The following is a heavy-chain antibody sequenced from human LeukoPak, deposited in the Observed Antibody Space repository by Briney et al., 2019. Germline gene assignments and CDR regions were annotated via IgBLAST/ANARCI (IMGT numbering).Heavy chain of an antibody. D-gene: IGHD2-15*01. J-gene: IGHJ4*02. V-gene: IGHV3-23*01. CDR1: GFTFRNYA. CDR3: AKEPDIVVVVAATHFDY. CDR2: ISGSGGST. Sequence: GGSLRLSCSASGFTFRNYAMTWVRQAPGKGLEWVSAISGSGGSTYYADSVKGRFTISRDNSKNTLYLQMNSLRAEDTAVYYCAKEPDIVVVVAATHFDYGGQGTLVTVS.